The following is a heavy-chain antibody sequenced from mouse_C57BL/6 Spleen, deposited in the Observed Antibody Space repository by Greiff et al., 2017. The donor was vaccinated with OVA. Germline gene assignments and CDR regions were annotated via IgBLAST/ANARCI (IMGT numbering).Heavy chain of an antibody. CDR3: ARGDYGRRYFDV. CDR2: INPSNGGT. Sequence: QVQLQQPGTELVKPGASVKLSCKASGYTFTSYWMHWVKQRPGQGLEWIGDINPSNGGTNYNEKFKSKATLTVDKSSSTAYMQLSSLTSEDSAVYYCARGDYGRRYFDVWGTGTTVTVSS. D-gene: IGHD1-1*01. CDR1: GYTFTSYW. J-gene: IGHJ1*03. V-gene: IGHV1-53*01.